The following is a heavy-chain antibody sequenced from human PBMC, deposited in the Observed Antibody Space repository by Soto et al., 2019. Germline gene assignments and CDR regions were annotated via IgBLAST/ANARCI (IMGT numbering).Heavy chain of an antibody. CDR3: ARANYRSWFDP. CDR1: GYSFSTHG. CDR2: TSAYSGST. V-gene: IGHV1-18*01. J-gene: IGHJ5*02. D-gene: IGHD3-16*02. Sequence: QVQLVQSGAEVKKPGASVRVSCKASGYSFSTHGVSWVRQAPGQGLEWMGWTSAYSGSTNYSQKLEGRGAMTTDTSTSTAYMELRSLRSDDTAVYYCARANYRSWFDPWGQGTLVTVSS.